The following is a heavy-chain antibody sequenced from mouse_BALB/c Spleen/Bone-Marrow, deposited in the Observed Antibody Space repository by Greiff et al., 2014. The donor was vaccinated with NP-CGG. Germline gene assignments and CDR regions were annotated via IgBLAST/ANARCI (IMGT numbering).Heavy chain of an antibody. V-gene: IGHV2-6-4*01. Sequence: QVQLQQSGPGLVAPSQSLSITCTVSGFSLSRYSVHWIRQPPGKGPEWLGMIWGGGSTDYNSALRSRLSIINDNSKSQVFLKMSSLQTDDTAMYYCARRELHAMDYWGQGTSVTVSS. CDR1: GFSLSRYS. CDR3: ARRELHAMDY. J-gene: IGHJ4*01. CDR2: IWGGGST.